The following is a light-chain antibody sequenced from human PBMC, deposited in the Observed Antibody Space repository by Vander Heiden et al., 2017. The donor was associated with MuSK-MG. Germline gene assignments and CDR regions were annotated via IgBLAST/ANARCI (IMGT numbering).Light chain of an antibody. Sequence: QSALTQPRSVSGSPGQSVTISCTGTSSDVGAFDYVSWYQQHPGKAPKVLIYDVSNRPPGVSYRFSGSKSGNTASLTISGLQAEDEADYYCCSYAGSQTYVFGTGTEVNVL. CDR2: DVS. J-gene: IGLJ1*01. CDR3: CSYAGSQTYV. V-gene: IGLV2-11*01. CDR1: SSDVGAFDY.